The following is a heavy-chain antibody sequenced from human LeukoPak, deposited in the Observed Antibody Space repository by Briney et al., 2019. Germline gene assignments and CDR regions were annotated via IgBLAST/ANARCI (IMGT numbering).Heavy chain of an antibody. CDR3: AREVPYYFDY. Sequence: EASVKVSCKASGYTFTAYYMHWVRQAPGQGLEWMGWINPNSGGTNYAQKFQGRVTMTSDTSISTAYMELGRLRSDDTAVYYCAREVPYYFDYWGQGTLVTVSS. CDR1: GYTFTAYY. J-gene: IGHJ4*02. V-gene: IGHV1-2*02. CDR2: INPNSGGT.